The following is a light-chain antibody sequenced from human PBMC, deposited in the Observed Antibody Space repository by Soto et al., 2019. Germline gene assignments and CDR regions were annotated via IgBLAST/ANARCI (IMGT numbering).Light chain of an antibody. J-gene: IGKJ1*01. CDR3: QQYNSYSRT. CDR1: QSISSW. Sequence: DIQMTQSPSTLSASVGDRVTITCRASQSISSWLDWYQQKPGKAPKLLIYDASSLESGVPSRFSGSGSGTEFTLTISSLQPDDFATYYCQQYNSYSRTFGQGTKVDIK. V-gene: IGKV1-5*01. CDR2: DAS.